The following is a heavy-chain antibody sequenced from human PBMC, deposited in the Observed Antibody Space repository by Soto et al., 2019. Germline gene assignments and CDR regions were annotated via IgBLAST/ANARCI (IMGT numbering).Heavy chain of an antibody. CDR1: GGTFSSYA. V-gene: IGHV1-69*13. J-gene: IGHJ3*02. D-gene: IGHD3-10*01. CDR3: ARDGGSKYFRSGRPGAFDI. Sequence: SVKVSCKASGGTFSSYAISWVRQAPGQGLEWMGGIIPIFGTANYAQKFQGRVTITADESTSTAYMELCSLRSEDTAVYYCARDGGSKYFRSGRPGAFDIWGQGTMVTVSS. CDR2: IIPIFGTA.